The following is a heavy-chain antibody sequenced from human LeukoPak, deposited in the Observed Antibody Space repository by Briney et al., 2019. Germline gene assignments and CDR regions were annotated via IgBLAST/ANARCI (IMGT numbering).Heavy chain of an antibody. J-gene: IGHJ4*02. CDR1: GFTFSSYA. D-gene: IGHD5-24*01. Sequence: GGSLRLSCAASGFTFSSYAMTWVRQAPGKGLEWVSLISGTGGTTYYADSVKGRFTISRDNSKNTLFLQMNSLRAEDTAVYYCAKDRLEMSTTTYFDYWGQGTLVTVS. CDR2: ISGTGGTT. CDR3: AKDRLEMSTTTYFDY. V-gene: IGHV3-23*01.